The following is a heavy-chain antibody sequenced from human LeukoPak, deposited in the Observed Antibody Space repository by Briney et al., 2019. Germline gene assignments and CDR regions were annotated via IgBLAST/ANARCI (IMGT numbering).Heavy chain of an antibody. D-gene: IGHD2-21*02. CDR2: IRGGGDIT. Sequence: GGSLRLSCAASGFNFANHAMSWVRQTPGKGLEWVSAIRGGGDITYYADSVTGRFTISRDNSKDTLFLQMHSLRPGDTAVYYCVREDTPATANYWGQGTLVTISS. J-gene: IGHJ4*02. V-gene: IGHV3-23*01. CDR1: GFNFANHA. CDR3: VREDTPATANY.